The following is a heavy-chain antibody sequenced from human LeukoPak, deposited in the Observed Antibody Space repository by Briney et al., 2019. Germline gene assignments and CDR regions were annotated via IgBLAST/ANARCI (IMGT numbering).Heavy chain of an antibody. D-gene: IGHD2-21*02. CDR2: IRGGGDIT. Sequence: GGSLRLSCAASGFNFANHAMSWVRQTPGKGLEWVSAIRGGGDITYYADSVTGRFTISRDNSKDTLFLQMHSLRPGDTAVYYCVREDTPATANYWGQGTLVTISS. J-gene: IGHJ4*02. V-gene: IGHV3-23*01. CDR1: GFNFANHA. CDR3: VREDTPATANY.